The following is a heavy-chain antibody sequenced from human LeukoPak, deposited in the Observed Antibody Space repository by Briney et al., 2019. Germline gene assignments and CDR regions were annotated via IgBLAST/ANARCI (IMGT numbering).Heavy chain of an antibody. CDR3: ARLVGPYYDSSGYQDY. V-gene: IGHV4-4*07. Sequence: SETLSLTCTVSGGSISSYYWSWIRQPAGKGLEWIGRIYTSGSTNYNPSLKSRVTISVDTSRNQFSLKLSSVTAADTAVYYCARLVGPYYDSSGYQDYWGQGTLVTVSS. J-gene: IGHJ4*02. D-gene: IGHD3-22*01. CDR1: GGSISSYY. CDR2: IYTSGST.